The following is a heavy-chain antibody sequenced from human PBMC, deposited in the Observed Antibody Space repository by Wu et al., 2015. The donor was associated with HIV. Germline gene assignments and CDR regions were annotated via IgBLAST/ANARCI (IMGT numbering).Heavy chain of an antibody. D-gene: IGHD1-26*01. CDR3: ARDQGAYYYYGMDV. J-gene: IGHJ6*02. CDR1: GGTFSNYG. V-gene: IGHV1-69*13. Sequence: QVQLVQSGAEVKKPGSSVKVPCKASGGTFSNYGISWVRQAPGQGLEWMGRIIPIFGTANYAQKFQGRVTITADESTSTAYMELSSLRSEDTAVYYCARDQGAYYYYGMDVWGQGTTVTVSS. CDR2: IIPIFGTA.